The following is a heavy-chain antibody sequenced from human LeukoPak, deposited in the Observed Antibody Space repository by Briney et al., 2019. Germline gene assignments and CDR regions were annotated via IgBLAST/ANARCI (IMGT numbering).Heavy chain of an antibody. CDR3: ARDSPTYCSSTSCYEHPKGYFDY. V-gene: IGHV3-21*01. D-gene: IGHD2-2*01. CDR1: GFTFSSYS. Sequence: GGSLRLSCSASGFTFSSYSMNWVRQAPGKGLEWVSSISSSSSYIYYADSVKGRFTISRDNAKNSLYLQMNSLRAEDTAVYYCARDSPTYCSSTSCYEHPKGYFDYWGQGTLVTVSS. J-gene: IGHJ4*02. CDR2: ISSSSSYI.